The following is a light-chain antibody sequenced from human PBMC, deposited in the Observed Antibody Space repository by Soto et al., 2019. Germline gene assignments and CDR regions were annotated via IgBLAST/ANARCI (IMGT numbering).Light chain of an antibody. Sequence: QSVLTQPPSVSGAPGQRVTISCTGSSSNIVAGYDVHWYQQLPGTAPKLLIYGNSNRPSGVPDRFSGSKSCTSASLAITGLQAEDEADYYCQSYDSSLSGSVFGGGTKLTVL. CDR3: QSYDSSLSGSV. CDR2: GNS. J-gene: IGLJ2*01. CDR1: SSNIVAGYD. V-gene: IGLV1-40*01.